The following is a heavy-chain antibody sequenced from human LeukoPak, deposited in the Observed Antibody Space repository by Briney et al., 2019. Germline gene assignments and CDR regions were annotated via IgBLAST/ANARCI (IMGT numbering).Heavy chain of an antibody. J-gene: IGHJ5*02. CDR1: GGSISSHY. CDR2: IYYSGST. V-gene: IGHV4-59*11. Sequence: SETLSLTCTVSGGSISSHYWSWIRQPPGKGLEWIGSIYYSGSTYYNPSLKSRVTISVDTSKNQFSLKLSSVTAADTAVYYCARDQIILRFLEWLSWFDPWGQGTLVTVSS. D-gene: IGHD3-3*01. CDR3: ARDQIILRFLEWLSWFDP.